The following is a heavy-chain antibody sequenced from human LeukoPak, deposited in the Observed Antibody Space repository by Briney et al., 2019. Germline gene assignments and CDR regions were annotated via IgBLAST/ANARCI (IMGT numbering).Heavy chain of an antibody. CDR1: GFTFSSYA. CDR2: ISGSGGGT. D-gene: IGHD6-13*01. J-gene: IGHJ3*02. Sequence: GGSLRLSCAASGFTFSSYAMNWVRQAPGKGLEWVSAISGSGGGTYYADSVKGRFTISRDNSKNTLYLQMNSLRAEDTAVYYCAKDVELAAAGTDAFDIWGQGTMVTVSS. V-gene: IGHV3-23*01. CDR3: AKDVELAAAGTDAFDI.